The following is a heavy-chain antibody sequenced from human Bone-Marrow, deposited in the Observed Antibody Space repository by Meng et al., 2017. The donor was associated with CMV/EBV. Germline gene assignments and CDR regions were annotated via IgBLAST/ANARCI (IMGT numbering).Heavy chain of an antibody. J-gene: IGHJ5*02. CDR2: IIPILGIA. Sequence: SVKVSCKASGGTFSSYTISWVRQAPGQGLEWMGRIIPILGIANYAQKFQGRVTITADKSTSTAYMELSSLRSEDTAVYYCARNWFGELDWFDPWGQGTRVTGSS. CDR3: ARNWFGELDWFDP. CDR1: GGTFSSYT. D-gene: IGHD3-10*01. V-gene: IGHV1-69*02.